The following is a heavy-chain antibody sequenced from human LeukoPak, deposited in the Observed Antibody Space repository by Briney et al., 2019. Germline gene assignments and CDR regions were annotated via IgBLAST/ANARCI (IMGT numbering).Heavy chain of an antibody. Sequence: GGSLRLSCAVSGFAFSSYNMNWVRQAPGKGLEWVANIKQDGSEKYYVDSVKGRFTISRDNSKNTLYLQMNSLRAEDTAVYYCASGVGATTWGGGYFDYWGQGTLVTVSS. V-gene: IGHV3-7*01. CDR3: ASGVGATTWGGGYFDY. CDR1: GFAFSSYN. J-gene: IGHJ4*02. CDR2: IKQDGSEK. D-gene: IGHD1-26*01.